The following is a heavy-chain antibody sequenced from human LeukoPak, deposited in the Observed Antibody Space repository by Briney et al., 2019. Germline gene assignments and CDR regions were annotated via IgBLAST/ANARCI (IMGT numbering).Heavy chain of an antibody. D-gene: IGHD3-22*01. CDR2: ISYDGSNK. V-gene: IGHV3-30*18. Sequence: GGSLTLSCAASGFTFSSYGMHWVRQAPGKGLEWVAVISYDGSNKYYADSVRGRFTISRDNSKNTLYLQMNSLRAEDTAVYYCAKGIINRIVVVITYYYYGMDVWGQGTTVTVSS. CDR1: GFTFSSYG. CDR3: AKGIINRIVVVITYYYYGMDV. J-gene: IGHJ6*02.